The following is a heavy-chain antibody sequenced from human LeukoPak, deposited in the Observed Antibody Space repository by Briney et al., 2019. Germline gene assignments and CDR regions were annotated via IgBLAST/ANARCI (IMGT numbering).Heavy chain of an antibody. CDR1: GFTFSSHW. Sequence: GGSLRLSCAASGFTFSSHWVSWVRQAPGKGLEWVANIKQDGSEKYYVDSVKGRFTISRDNAENSLYLQMNSLRAEDTAMYYCAKYYDFWSGYPPFDYWGQATLVTVSP. CDR3: AKYYDFWSGYPPFDY. J-gene: IGHJ4*02. V-gene: IGHV3-7*01. D-gene: IGHD3-3*01. CDR2: IKQDGSEK.